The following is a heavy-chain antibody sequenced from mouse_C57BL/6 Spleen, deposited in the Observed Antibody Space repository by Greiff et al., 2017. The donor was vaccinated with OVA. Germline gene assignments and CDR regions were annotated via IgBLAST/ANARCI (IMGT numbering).Heavy chain of an antibody. Sequence: QVQLQQSGAELVRPGTSVKVSCKASGYAFTNYLIEWVKQRPEQGLEWIGVINPGSGGTNYNEKFKGKATLTADKSSSTAYLQLSSLTSEDSAVYFWARCDYDGGGARDYGGKGTSVTVSS. V-gene: IGHV1-54*01. CDR1: GYAFTNYL. CDR2: INPGSGGT. CDR3: ARCDYDGGGARDY. J-gene: IGHJ4*01. D-gene: IGHD2-4*01.